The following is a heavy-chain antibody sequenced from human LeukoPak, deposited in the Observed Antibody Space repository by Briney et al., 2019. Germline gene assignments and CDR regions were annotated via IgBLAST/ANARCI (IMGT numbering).Heavy chain of an antibody. Sequence: ASVKVSCEASGYTFTSYDINWVRQATGQGLEWMGWMNPNSGSTGYEQKFQGRVTMTRNTSISTAYMVLSSLRSGDTAVDYCAGAPMTPMVRGGRRGWFDPWGQGTLVSVSS. CDR3: AGAPMTPMVRGGRRGWFDP. J-gene: IGHJ5*02. D-gene: IGHD3-10*01. CDR1: GYTFTSYD. CDR2: MNPNSGST. V-gene: IGHV1-8*01.